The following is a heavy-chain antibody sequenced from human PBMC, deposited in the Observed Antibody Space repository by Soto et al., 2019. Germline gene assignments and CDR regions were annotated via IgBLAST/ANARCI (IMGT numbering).Heavy chain of an antibody. CDR1: GYTFSNFF. Sequence: QVQLVQSGPEVKEPGASVRVSCKASGYTFSNFFINWVRQAPGQGLEWMGWISVYTGNTQYPQKMQGRVTMTTDTSTSTAYMELRSLRYDDTAIYYCAKDKFGGSQSPSDSWGQGTLVTVAS. CDR2: ISVYTGNT. J-gene: IGHJ4*02. CDR3: AKDKFGGSQSPSDS. D-gene: IGHD1-26*01. V-gene: IGHV1-18*04.